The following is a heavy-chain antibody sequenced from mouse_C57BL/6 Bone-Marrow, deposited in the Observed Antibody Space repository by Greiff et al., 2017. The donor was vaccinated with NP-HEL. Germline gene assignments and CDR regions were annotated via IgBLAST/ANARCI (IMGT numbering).Heavy chain of an antibody. J-gene: IGHJ4*01. D-gene: IGHD1-1*01. CDR1: GYSITSGYY. CDR3: ARDGSSRYYYAMDY. CDR2: ISYDGSN. V-gene: IGHV3-6*01. Sequence: VQLKESGPGLVKPSQSLSLTCSVTGYSITSGYYWNWIRQFPGNNLEWMGYISYDGSNNYNPSLKNRISITRDTSKNQFFLKLNSVTTEDTATYYCARDGSSRYYYAMDYWGQGTSVTVSS.